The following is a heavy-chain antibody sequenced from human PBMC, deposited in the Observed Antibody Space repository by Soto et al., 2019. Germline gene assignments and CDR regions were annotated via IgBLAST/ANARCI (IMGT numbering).Heavy chain of an antibody. J-gene: IGHJ4*02. V-gene: IGHV4-30-4*01. Sequence: SETLSLTCTVSGGSISSGDYYWSWIRQPPGKGLGWIGSIYYSGSTYYNPSLKSRVTISVDTSKNQFSLKLSSVTAADTADYYCARGHLPGGNSFYFDYWGQGSRVTVSS. CDR1: GGSISSGDYY. CDR3: ARGHLPGGNSFYFDY. D-gene: IGHD4-4*01. CDR2: IYYSGST.